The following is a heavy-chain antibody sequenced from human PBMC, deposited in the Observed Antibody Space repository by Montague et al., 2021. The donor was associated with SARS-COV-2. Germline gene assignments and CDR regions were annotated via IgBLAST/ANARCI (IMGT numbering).Heavy chain of an antibody. CDR1: GFTFDDYA. V-gene: IGHV3-9*01. CDR3: AKEDGSGSYYWGVFDY. CDR2: ISWHSGSI. J-gene: IGHJ4*02. D-gene: IGHD3-10*01. Sequence: SLRLSCAASGFTFDDYAMHWVRQAPGKGLEWVSGISWHSGSIGYADSVKGQFTISRDNAKNSLYLQMNSLRAEDTALYYCAKEDGSGSYYWGVFDYWGQGTLVTVSS.